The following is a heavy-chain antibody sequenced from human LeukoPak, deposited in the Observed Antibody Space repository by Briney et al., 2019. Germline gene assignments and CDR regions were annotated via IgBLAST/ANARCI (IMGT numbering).Heavy chain of an antibody. CDR2: INHSGST. V-gene: IGHV4-34*01. D-gene: IGHD6-13*01. CDR1: GGSFSGYY. J-gene: IGHJ4*02. Sequence: SETLSLTCAVYGGSFSGYYWSWIRQPPGKGLEWIGEINHSGSTNYNPCLTRGGTISVDTSKNQFSLKLSSVTAADTAVYYCARSKAAGTADYWGQGTLVTVSS. CDR3: ARSKAAGTADY.